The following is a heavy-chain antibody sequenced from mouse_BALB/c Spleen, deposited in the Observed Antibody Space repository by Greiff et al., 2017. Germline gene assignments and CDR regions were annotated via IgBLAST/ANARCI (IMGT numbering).Heavy chain of an antibody. J-gene: IGHJ4*01. D-gene: IGHD3-2*01. CDR2: ISSGGSYT. CDR3: ARHDSSGGD. V-gene: IGHV5-6*02. CDR1: GFTFSSYG. Sequence: EVMLVESGGDLVKPGGSLKLSCAASGFTFSSYGMSWVRQTPDKRLEWVATISSGGSYTYYPDSVKGRFTISRDNAKNTLYLQMSSLKSEDTAMYYCARHDSSGGDWGQGTSVTVSS.